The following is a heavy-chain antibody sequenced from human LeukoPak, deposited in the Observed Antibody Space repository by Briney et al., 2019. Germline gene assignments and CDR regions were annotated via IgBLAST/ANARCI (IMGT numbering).Heavy chain of an antibody. D-gene: IGHD6-13*01. CDR3: ARGRGGIAAAGTKY. CDR1: GGSFSGYY. Sequence: TSGTLSLTCAVYGGSFSGYYWSWIRQPPGKGLEWIGEINHSGSTNYNPSLKSRVTISVDTSKNQFSLKLSSVTAADTAVYYCARGRGGIAAAGTKYWGQGTLVTVSS. J-gene: IGHJ4*02. CDR2: INHSGST. V-gene: IGHV4-34*01.